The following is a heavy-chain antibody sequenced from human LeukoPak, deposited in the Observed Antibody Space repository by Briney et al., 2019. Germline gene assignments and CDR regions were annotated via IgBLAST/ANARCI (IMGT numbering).Heavy chain of an antibody. J-gene: IGHJ4*02. D-gene: IGHD3-9*01. CDR2: INPNSGGT. Sequence: ASVKVSCKASGYTFTGYYMHWVRQAPGQGLEWMGRINPNSGGTNYAQKFQGRVTMTRDTSISTAYMELSRLRSDDTAVYYCAREYYDILTGYSFDYWGQGTLVTVSS. CDR1: GYTFTGYY. CDR3: AREYYDILTGYSFDY. V-gene: IGHV1-2*06.